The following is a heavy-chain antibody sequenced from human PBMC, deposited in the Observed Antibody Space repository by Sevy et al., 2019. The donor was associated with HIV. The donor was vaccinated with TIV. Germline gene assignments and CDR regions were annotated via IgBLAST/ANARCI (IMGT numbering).Heavy chain of an antibody. CDR3: ARISSSPRAYYYYFGMDV. J-gene: IGHJ6*02. V-gene: IGHV5-51*01. CDR2: IYPGDSGT. Sequence: GESLKISCKGSEYNFTNYWIGWVRQMPGKGLEWMGIIYPGDSGTRYSPSFQDQVTISADKSISTAYLQWSSLKALDTAMYYCARISSSPRAYYYYFGMDVWGQGTTVTVSS. CDR1: EYNFTNYW. D-gene: IGHD6-6*01.